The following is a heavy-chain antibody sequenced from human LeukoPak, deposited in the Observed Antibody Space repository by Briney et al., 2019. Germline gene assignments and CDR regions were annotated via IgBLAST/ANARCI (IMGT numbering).Heavy chain of an antibody. CDR2: IWYDGSNK. CDR3: AKGEAAAGTSSWFDP. V-gene: IGHV3-33*06. CDR1: GFTFSSYG. D-gene: IGHD6-13*01. Sequence: GGSLRLSCAASGFTFSSYGMHWVRQAPGKGLEWVAVIWYDGSNKYYADSVKGRFTISRDNSKNTLYLQMNSLRAEDTAVYYCAKGEAAAGTSSWFDPWGQGTLVTVSS. J-gene: IGHJ5*02.